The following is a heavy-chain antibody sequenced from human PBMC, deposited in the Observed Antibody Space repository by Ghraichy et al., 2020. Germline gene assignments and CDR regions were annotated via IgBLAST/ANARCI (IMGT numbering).Heavy chain of an antibody. V-gene: IGHV3-33*01. D-gene: IGHD2-2*01. CDR3: VRDGRYCSSSTCYERHYYYGMDV. J-gene: IGHJ6*02. CDR1: GLTFSAYG. CDR2: IWYDGSNK. Sequence: GESLNISCAAPGLTFSAYGMHWVRQAPGKGLEWLAIIWYDGSNKFYADSVKGRFTISRDNSKNTLYLQMNSLRAEDTAVYYCVRDGRYCSSSTCYERHYYYGMDVWGQGTTVTVSS.